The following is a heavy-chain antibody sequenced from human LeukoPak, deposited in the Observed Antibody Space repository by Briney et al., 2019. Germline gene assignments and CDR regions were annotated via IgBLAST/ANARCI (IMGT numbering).Heavy chain of an antibody. V-gene: IGHV3-21*01. Sequence: GGSLTLSCAVSGFTFSSDNMNWVRQAAGKGREWVSSIRSDSGYISYADSVRGRFTLSRDNAMNSLYLQMNSLRVEDTAVYYCARIGSSWSFDYWGQGTRVTVYS. CDR3: ARIGSSWSFDY. CDR2: IRSDSGYI. J-gene: IGHJ4*02. CDR1: GFTFSSDN. D-gene: IGHD6-13*01.